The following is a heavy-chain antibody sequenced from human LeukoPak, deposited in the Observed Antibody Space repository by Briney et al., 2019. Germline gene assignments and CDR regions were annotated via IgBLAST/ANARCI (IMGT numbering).Heavy chain of an antibody. CDR2: INHSGST. V-gene: IGHV4-34*01. J-gene: IGHJ6*03. CDR3: ASFGLSTNNYMDV. CDR1: GGSFSGYY. Sequence: SETLSLPCAVYGGSFSGYYWSWIRQPPGKGLEWIGEINHSGSTNYNPSLKSRVTISVDTSKNQFSLKLSSVTAADTAVYYCASFGLSTNNYMDVWGKGTTVTVSS. D-gene: IGHD3-10*01.